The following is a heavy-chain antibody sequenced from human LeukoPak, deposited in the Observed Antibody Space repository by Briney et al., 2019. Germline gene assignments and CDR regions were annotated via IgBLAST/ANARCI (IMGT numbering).Heavy chain of an antibody. D-gene: IGHD1-1*01. V-gene: IGHV3-30-3*01. CDR2: ISYDGSNK. Sequence: QPGGSLRLSCAASGFTFSSYAMHWVRQAPGKGLEWVAVISYDGSNKYYADSVKGRFTISRDNSKNTLYLQMNSLRAEDTAVYYCARDSRTTGTTCYWGQGTLVTVSS. CDR3: ARDSRTTGTTCY. CDR1: GFTFSSYA. J-gene: IGHJ4*02.